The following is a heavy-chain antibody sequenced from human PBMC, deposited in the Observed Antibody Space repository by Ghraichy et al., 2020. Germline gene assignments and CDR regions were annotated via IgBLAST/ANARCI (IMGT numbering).Heavy chain of an antibody. J-gene: IGHJ4*02. V-gene: IGHV4-4*02. CDR2: IYHSGST. D-gene: IGHD3-16*01. CDR1: GGSISSSNW. Sequence: ESLNISCAVSGGSISSSNWWSWVRQPPGKGLEWIGEIYHSGSTNYNPSLKSRVTISVDKSKNQFSLKLSSVTAADTAVYYCARDLREEGDPGNYWGQGTLVTVSS. CDR3: ARDLREEGDPGNY.